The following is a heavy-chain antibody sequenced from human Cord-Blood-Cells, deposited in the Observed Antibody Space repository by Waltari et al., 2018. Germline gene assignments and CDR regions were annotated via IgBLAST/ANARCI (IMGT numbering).Heavy chain of an antibody. V-gene: IGHV1-2*02. Sequence: QVQLVQSGAKVKKPGASVKVSCKASGYTFTGYYMHWVRQAPGQGLEWMGWINPNSGGTNYAQKFQGRVTMTRDTSISTAYMELSRLRSDDTAVYYCARDGSSGSYYRWFDPWGQGTLVTVSS. J-gene: IGHJ5*02. CDR3: ARDGSSGSYYRWFDP. D-gene: IGHD1-26*01. CDR1: GYTFTGYY. CDR2: INPNSGGT.